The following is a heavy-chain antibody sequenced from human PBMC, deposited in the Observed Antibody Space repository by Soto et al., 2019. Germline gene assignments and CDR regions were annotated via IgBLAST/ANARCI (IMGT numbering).Heavy chain of an antibody. CDR3: ARYSNNWFQTEGMDV. CDR2: IDTSGNT. CDR1: DGSVSSGIYY. Sequence: TLSLTCTVSDGSVSSGIYYWSWIRQPAGKGLEWIGRIDTSGNTNYNPSLKSRVTMSVDTSKKQFSLKLTSVTAADTAVYYCARYSNNWFQTEGMDVWGQGTTVTVSS. V-gene: IGHV4-61*02. D-gene: IGHD6-13*01. J-gene: IGHJ6*02.